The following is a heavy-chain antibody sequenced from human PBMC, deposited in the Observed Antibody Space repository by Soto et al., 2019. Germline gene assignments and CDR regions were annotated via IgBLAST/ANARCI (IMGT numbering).Heavy chain of an antibody. CDR1: GYSFPSYW. Sequence: ESLKLSFKGSGYSFPSYWIGWVRQMPGKGLECMGIIYPGDSDTRYSPSFQGQVTISADKSISTAYLHWSSLKASDTAMYYCARWNGVWPHYYYYGMDVWGQGTTVTVSS. CDR3: ARWNGVWPHYYYYGMDV. CDR2: IYPGDSDT. V-gene: IGHV5-51*01. J-gene: IGHJ6*02. D-gene: IGHD2-8*01.